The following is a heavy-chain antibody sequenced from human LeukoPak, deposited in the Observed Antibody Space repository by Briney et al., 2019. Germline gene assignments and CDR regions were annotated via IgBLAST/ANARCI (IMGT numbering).Heavy chain of an antibody. J-gene: IGHJ4*02. CDR2: IYDSGST. Sequence: SETLSLTCTVSSGSISSGNYFWSWIRQPPGKGLEWIGYIYDSGSTYYNPSLKSRVTISVDRSKNQFSLKLSSVTAADTAVYYCARGAVTRFDYWGQGTLVTVSS. D-gene: IGHD5-18*01. CDR1: SGSISSGNYF. CDR3: ARGAVTRFDY. V-gene: IGHV4-30-2*01.